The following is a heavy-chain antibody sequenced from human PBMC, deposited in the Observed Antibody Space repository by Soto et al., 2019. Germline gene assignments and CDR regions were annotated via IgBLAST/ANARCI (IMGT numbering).Heavy chain of an antibody. V-gene: IGHV4-30-4*01. D-gene: IGHD1-26*01. CDR1: GTTISSGDHY. Sequence: QVQLQESGPGLVKPSQTLSLTCTVSGTTISSGDHYWSWIRQAPGKGLEWIGYMYYTGKTYYNTSLQSRVTLSVDTSKNQFSLKMTSVTAADTAMYFCARVYGRGDYFDFWGRGTLVSGSS. J-gene: IGHJ4*02. CDR2: MYYTGKT. CDR3: ARVYGRGDYFDF.